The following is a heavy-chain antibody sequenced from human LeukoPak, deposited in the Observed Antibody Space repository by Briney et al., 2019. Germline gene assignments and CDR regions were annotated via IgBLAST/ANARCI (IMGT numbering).Heavy chain of an antibody. Sequence: SETPSLTCTVSGGSISTYYWSWIRQPPGKGLEWIGYIYYSGSSNYNPSLKSRVTISVDSSKNQFSLKLNSVTAADTAVYYCARWGEGGTTWGFDYWGQGTLVIVSS. CDR1: GGSISTYY. CDR2: IYYSGSS. J-gene: IGHJ4*02. CDR3: ARWGEGGTTWGFDY. D-gene: IGHD1-26*01. V-gene: IGHV4-59*13.